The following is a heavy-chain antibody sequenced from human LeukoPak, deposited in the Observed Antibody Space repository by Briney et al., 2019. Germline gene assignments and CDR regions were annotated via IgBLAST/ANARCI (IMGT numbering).Heavy chain of an antibody. CDR1: GGTFSSYA. D-gene: IGHD6-19*01. CDR3: ASNSSGWTIDY. CDR2: IIPIFGTA. J-gene: IGHJ4*02. V-gene: IGHV1-69*13. Sequence: ASVKVSCKASGGTFSSYAISWVRQAPGQGLEWMGGIIPIFGTANYAQKFQGRVTTTADESTSTAYMELSSLRSEDTAVYYCASNSSGWTIDYWGQGTLVTVSS.